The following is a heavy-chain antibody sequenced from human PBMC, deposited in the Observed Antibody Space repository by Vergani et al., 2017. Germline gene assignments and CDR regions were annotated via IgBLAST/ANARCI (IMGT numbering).Heavy chain of an antibody. V-gene: IGHV3-33*06. CDR1: GFTFSSYG. Sequence: QVQLVESGGGVVQPGRSLRLSCAASGFTFSSYGMHWVRQAPGKGLEWVAVIWYDGSNKYYADSVKGRFTISRDNSKNTLYLQMNSLRAEDTAVYYCAKDRYSWEPSLFDYWGQGTLVTVSS. J-gene: IGHJ4*02. CDR3: AKDRYSWEPSLFDY. D-gene: IGHD1-26*01. CDR2: IWYDGSNK.